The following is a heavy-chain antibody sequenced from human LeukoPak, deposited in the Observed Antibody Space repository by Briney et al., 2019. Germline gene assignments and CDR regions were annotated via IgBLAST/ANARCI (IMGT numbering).Heavy chain of an antibody. Sequence: PGGSLRLSCAASGFTFSSYWMSWVRQAPGKGLEWVANIKQDGSEKYYVDSVKGRFTISRDNAKNSLYLQMNSLRAEDTAVYYCARDMPWSSGWVYYYYYGMDVWGQGTTVTVSS. CDR2: IKQDGSEK. V-gene: IGHV3-7*03. J-gene: IGHJ6*02. D-gene: IGHD6-19*01. CDR1: GFTFSSYW. CDR3: ARDMPWSSGWVYYYYYGMDV.